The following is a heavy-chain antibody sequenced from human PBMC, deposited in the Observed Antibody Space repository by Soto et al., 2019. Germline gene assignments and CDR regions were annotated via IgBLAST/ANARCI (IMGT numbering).Heavy chain of an antibody. Sequence: QVQLVESGGGVVQPGGSLRLSCEASGFNFSSYGIHWVRQAPGKGLEWVAIIWNDGSNAYYADSVKGRFTISRDNSKNTGYRQVSKLRSEYTAVYFCARDQTDSGGYSDSWGQGTLVTVSS. CDR3: ARDQTDSGGYSDS. V-gene: IGHV3-33*01. D-gene: IGHD3-22*01. CDR2: IWNDGSNA. CDR1: GFNFSSYG. J-gene: IGHJ4*02.